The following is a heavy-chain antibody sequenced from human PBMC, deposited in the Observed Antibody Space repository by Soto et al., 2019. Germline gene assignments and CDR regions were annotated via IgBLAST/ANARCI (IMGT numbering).Heavy chain of an antibody. V-gene: IGHV3-30-3*01. CDR3: ARDDYGEKQTFSYYYYGMDV. Sequence: QVQLVESGGGVVQPGRSLRLSCAASGFTFSSYAMHWVRQAPGKGLEWVAVISYDGSNKYYADSVKGRFTISRDNSKNTLYLQMNSLRAEDTAVYYCARDDYGEKQTFSYYYYGMDVWGQGTTVTVSS. D-gene: IGHD4-17*01. CDR1: GFTFSSYA. CDR2: ISYDGSNK. J-gene: IGHJ6*02.